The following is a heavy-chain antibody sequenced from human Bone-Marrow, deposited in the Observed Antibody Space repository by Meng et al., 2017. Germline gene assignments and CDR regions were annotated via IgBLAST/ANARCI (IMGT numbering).Heavy chain of an antibody. CDR1: GYHSPDYY. J-gene: IGHJ4*02. D-gene: IGHD6-25*01. CDR2: INPKSGDT. Sequence: VELVQTGAKLSKPGASLKITCTPSGYHSPDYYIHWVRRDHGKGLEWMGRINPKSGDTHYAQKFQARVTMPGETSISTAYMELSGLRSDDTAMYYCARDEDISAAGKLFGDYWGQGTLVTVSS. CDR3: ARDEDISAAGKLFGDY. V-gene: IGHV1-2*06.